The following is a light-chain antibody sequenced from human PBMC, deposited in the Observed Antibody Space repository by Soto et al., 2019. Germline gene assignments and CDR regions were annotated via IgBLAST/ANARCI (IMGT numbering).Light chain of an antibody. J-gene: IGLJ3*02. CDR1: SGHSSYA. CDR3: QTWGTGIPWV. Sequence: QLVLTQSPSASASLGASVKLTCTLSSGHSSYAIAWHQQQPEKGPRYLMKLNSDGSHSKGDGIPDRFSGSRSGAERYLTISSLQSEDEADFYCQTWGTGIPWVFGGGTKLTVL. V-gene: IGLV4-69*01. CDR2: LNSDGSH.